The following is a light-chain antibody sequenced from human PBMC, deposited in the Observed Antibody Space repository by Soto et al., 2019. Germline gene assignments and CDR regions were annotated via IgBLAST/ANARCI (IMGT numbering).Light chain of an antibody. V-gene: IGKV2-29*01. CDR1: QSLLHITGETF. CDR3: QQTHSLPLS. J-gene: IGKJ3*01. CDR2: EVS. Sequence: DVVMTQTPLSLSVAPGQPASISCKSSQSLLHITGETFLFWYLQKPGQSPQLLIYEVSTRVSGVPDRFSGSGSGTDFTLSISSLQPEDFATYYCQQTHSLPLSFGPGTKVDIK.